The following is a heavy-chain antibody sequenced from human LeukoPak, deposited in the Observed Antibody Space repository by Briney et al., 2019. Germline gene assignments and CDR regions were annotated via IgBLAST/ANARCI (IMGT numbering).Heavy chain of an antibody. CDR3: SKSYYYGSGDYSLTAFDI. CDR2: ISDSASAT. Sequence: TGGSLRLSCTASGFTFSRYDMSWVRQAPGKGLEWVSGISDSASATYYADSVKGRFSISRDNSKNTLNLQMNSLRAEDTAVYYCSKSYYYGSGDYSLTAFDIWGQGTMVTVSS. CDR1: GFTFSRYD. V-gene: IGHV3-23*01. J-gene: IGHJ3*02. D-gene: IGHD3-10*01.